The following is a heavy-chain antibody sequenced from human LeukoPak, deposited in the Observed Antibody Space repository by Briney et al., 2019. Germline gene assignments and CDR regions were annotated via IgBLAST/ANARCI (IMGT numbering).Heavy chain of an antibody. Sequence: PGGSLRLSCAASGFTFSNAWMSWVRQAPGKGLECVGRIKSKTDGGTTDYAAPVKGRFTISRDDSKNTLYLKMNSLKTEDTAVYYCPTEARGPKIASFDYWGQGTLVTVSS. V-gene: IGHV3-15*01. CDR1: GFTFSNAW. CDR3: PTEARGPKIASFDY. D-gene: IGHD3-3*02. J-gene: IGHJ4*02. CDR2: IKSKTDGGTT.